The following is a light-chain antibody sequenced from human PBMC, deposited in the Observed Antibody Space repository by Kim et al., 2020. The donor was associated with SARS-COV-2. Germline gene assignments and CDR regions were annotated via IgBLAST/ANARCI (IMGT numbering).Light chain of an antibody. Sequence: QSALTQPPSASGSPGQSVTISCTGTNSDVGGYDTVSWYQQHPGRAPKLMIYGVNKRPSGVPDRFSGSKSGNTASLTVSGLQADDEADYYCSSYAGRNNLLFGGGTKVTVL. CDR1: NSDVGGYDT. CDR3: SSYAGRNNLL. V-gene: IGLV2-8*01. CDR2: GVN. J-gene: IGLJ3*02.